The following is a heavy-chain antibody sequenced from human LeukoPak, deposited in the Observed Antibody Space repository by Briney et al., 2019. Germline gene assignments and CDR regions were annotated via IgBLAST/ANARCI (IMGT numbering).Heavy chain of an antibody. CDR3: AREWSDDSSGFKLGGFDY. V-gene: IGHV1-2*02. J-gene: IGHJ4*02. D-gene: IGHD3-22*01. CDR1: GYTFTGYY. Sequence: PGASVTVSCTASGYTFTGYYMHWVRQAPGQGLEWMGWINPNSGGTNYAQKFQGRVTMTRDTPISTAYMDVSRLRSDDTAVYYCAREWSDDSSGFKLGGFDYWGQGTLVTVSS. CDR2: INPNSGGT.